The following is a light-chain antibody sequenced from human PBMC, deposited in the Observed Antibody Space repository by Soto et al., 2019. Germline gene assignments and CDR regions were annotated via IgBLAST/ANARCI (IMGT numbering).Light chain of an antibody. Sequence: DIQMTQSPSSLSASVGDRVTITCRTSQTVKNYLNWYRQRPGKAPELLIYAASRLQSDVPSRFSGSGSGTDFALTISGLELEDFAFYYCQQTYSPPFTFGPGAMVDF. CDR3: QQTYSPPFT. J-gene: IGKJ3*01. CDR1: QTVKNY. CDR2: AAS. V-gene: IGKV1-39*01.